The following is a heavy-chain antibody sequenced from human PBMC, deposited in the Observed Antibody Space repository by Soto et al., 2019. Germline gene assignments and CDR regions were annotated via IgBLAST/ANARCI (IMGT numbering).Heavy chain of an antibody. V-gene: IGHV3-53*01. J-gene: IGHJ4*02. D-gene: IGHD4-17*01. Sequence: GGSLRLSCAASGFTVSSNYMSWVRQAPGKGLEWVSVIYSGGSTYYADSVKGRFTISRDNSKNTLYLQMNSLRAEDTAVYYCAKDRMLFTTEYGDYVDYWGQGTLVTVSS. CDR2: IYSGGST. CDR3: AKDRMLFTTEYGDYVDY. CDR1: GFTVSSNY.